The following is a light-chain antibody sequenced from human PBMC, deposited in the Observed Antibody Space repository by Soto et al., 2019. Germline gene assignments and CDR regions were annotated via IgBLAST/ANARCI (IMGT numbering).Light chain of an antibody. CDR1: TGAVTSGHY. V-gene: IGLV7-46*01. CDR3: SLSYDGARI. J-gene: IGLJ2*01. Sequence: QAVVTQEPSLTASPGETVTLTCGSSTGAVTSGHYPHWIQQKPGQAPRTLIYDATNKQSWTPARFSASLLGGKAALTLSGAQPEDEGDYYCSLSYDGARIFGGGTKLTVL. CDR2: DAT.